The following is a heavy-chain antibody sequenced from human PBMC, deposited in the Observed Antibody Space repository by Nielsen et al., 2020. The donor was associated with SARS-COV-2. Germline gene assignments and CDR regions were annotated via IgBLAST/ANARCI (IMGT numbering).Heavy chain of an antibody. CDR2: IKSKTDGGTT. D-gene: IGHD2-21*01. Sequence: GESLKISCAASGFTFSNAWMSWVRQAPGKGLEWVGRIKSKTDGGTTDYAAPVKGRFTISRDDSKNTLYLQMNSLRAEDTAVYYCARGSVVVFDYWGQGTLVTVSS. V-gene: IGHV3-15*05. J-gene: IGHJ4*02. CDR3: ARGSVVVFDY. CDR1: GFTFSNAW.